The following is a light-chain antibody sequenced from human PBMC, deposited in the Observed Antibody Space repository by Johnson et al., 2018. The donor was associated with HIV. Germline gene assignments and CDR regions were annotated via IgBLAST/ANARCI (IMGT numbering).Light chain of an antibody. CDR3: GTWDSSLSAYV. V-gene: IGLV1-51*02. J-gene: IGLJ1*01. CDR2: ENN. Sequence: QSVLTQPPSVSAAPGQKVTISCSGSSSNIGDNYVSWYQQLPGTAPKLLIYENNKRPSGIPDRFSGSKSGTSATLGITGLQTGYEADYYCGTWDSSLSAYVFGTGHKVTLL. CDR1: SSNIGDNY.